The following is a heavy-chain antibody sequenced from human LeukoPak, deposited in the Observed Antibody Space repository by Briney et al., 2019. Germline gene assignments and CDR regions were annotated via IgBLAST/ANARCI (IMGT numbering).Heavy chain of an antibody. CDR3: AKSIWFGELLGGFDY. V-gene: IGHV3-23*01. CDR2: ISGSGGST. Sequence: GGSLRLSCAASGFTFSSYAMRWVRQAPGKGLEWVSAISGSGGSTYYADSVKGRFTISRDNSKNTLYLQMNSLRAEDTAVYYCAKSIWFGELLGGFDYWGQGTLVTVSS. CDR1: GFTFSSYA. J-gene: IGHJ4*02. D-gene: IGHD3-10*01.